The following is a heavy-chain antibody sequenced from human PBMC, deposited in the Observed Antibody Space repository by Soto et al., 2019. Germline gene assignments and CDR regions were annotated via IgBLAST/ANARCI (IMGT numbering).Heavy chain of an antibody. CDR3: ARGGGHCGGGSCYFAFDI. Sequence: PSETLSLTCAVYGGSFSGYYWSWIRQPPGKGLEWIGEINHSGSTNYNPSLKSRVTISVDTSKNQFSLKLSSVTAADTAVYYCARGGGHCGGGSCYFAFDIWGQGTMVTVSS. D-gene: IGHD2-15*01. V-gene: IGHV4-34*01. CDR2: INHSGST. CDR1: GGSFSGYY. J-gene: IGHJ3*02.